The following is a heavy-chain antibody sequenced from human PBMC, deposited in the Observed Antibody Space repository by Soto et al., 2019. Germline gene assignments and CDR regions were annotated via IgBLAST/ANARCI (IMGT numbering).Heavy chain of an antibody. V-gene: IGHV1-8*01. Sequence: ASVKVSCKASGYTFTSYDINWVRQATGQGLEWMGWTNPNSGNTGYAQKFQGRVTMTRNTSISTAYMELSSLRSEDTAVYYCARAGSITIFGVVSSFYYYYYMDVWGKGTTVTVSS. J-gene: IGHJ6*03. CDR3: ARAGSITIFGVVSSFYYYYYMDV. CDR1: GYTFTSYD. CDR2: TNPNSGNT. D-gene: IGHD3-3*01.